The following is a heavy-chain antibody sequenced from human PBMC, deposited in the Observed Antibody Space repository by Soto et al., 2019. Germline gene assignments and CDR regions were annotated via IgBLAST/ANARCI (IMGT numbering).Heavy chain of an antibody. CDR2: ISYDGGNK. CDR3: AKDSDYYDSTVYYPWFDP. CDR1: GFTFSSYT. J-gene: IGHJ5*02. Sequence: HPGGSLRLSCAASGFTFSSYTMHWVRQAPGKGLEWVAIISYDGGNKYYADSVKGRFTISRDNSKNTLYLQMNSLRAEDTAVYYCAKDSDYYDSTVYYPWFDPWGQGTLVTVSS. D-gene: IGHD3-22*01. V-gene: IGHV3-30*04.